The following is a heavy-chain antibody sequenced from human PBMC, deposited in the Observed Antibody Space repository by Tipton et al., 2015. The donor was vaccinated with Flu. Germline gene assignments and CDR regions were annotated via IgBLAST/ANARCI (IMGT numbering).Heavy chain of an antibody. J-gene: IGHJ6*01. D-gene: IGHD5-18*01. CDR1: GGSISSGSYY. CDR3: ARGGYSYGYGKNYYYYGMDV. V-gene: IGHV4-61*02. Sequence: LRLPCTVSGGSISSGSYYWSWIRQPAGKGLEWIGRIYTSGSTNYNPSLKSRVTISVDTSKNQFSLKLSSVTAADTAVYYCARGGYSYGYGKNYYYYGMDVWGQGTTVTVSS. CDR2: IYTSGST.